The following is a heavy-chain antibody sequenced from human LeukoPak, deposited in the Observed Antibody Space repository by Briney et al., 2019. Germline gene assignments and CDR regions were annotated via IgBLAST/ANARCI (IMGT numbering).Heavy chain of an antibody. V-gene: IGHV1-69*05. Sequence: SVKVSCKASGGTFSSYAISWVRQAPGQGLEWMGRIIPIFGTANYAQKFQGRVPITTDESTSTAYMELSSLRSEDTAVYYCARDILALEGDYLFDYWGQGTLVTVSS. J-gene: IGHJ4*02. CDR3: ARDILALEGDYLFDY. CDR1: GGTFSSYA. CDR2: IIPIFGTA. D-gene: IGHD4-17*01.